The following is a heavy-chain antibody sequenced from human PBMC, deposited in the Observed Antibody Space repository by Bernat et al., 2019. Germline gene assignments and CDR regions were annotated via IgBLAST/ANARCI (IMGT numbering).Heavy chain of an antibody. Sequence: EVQLLESGGGLAQPGGSLRLSCAASGFTFSSYAMSWVRQVPGKGLEWVSGIGGRGGSTYYADSVKGRFTISRDNSKNTLYLQMNSLRAEDTAVYYCARDPVDYCSSTSCYTRQIRDYYYYGMDVWGQGTTVTVSS. J-gene: IGHJ6*02. CDR2: IGGRGGST. D-gene: IGHD2-2*02. V-gene: IGHV3-23*01. CDR3: ARDPVDYCSSTSCYTRQIRDYYYYGMDV. CDR1: GFTFSSYA.